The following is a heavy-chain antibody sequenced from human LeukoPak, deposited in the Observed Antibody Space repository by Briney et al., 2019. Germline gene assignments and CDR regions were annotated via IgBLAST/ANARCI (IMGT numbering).Heavy chain of an antibody. CDR3: ARGDSIAAAGHNWFDP. CDR2: MNPSSGNT. J-gene: IGHJ5*02. D-gene: IGHD6-13*01. V-gene: IGHV1-8*01. CDR1: GYTFTSYD. Sequence: ASVKVSCRASGYTFTSYDINWVRQATGQGFEWVGWMNPSSGNTGYAQKFQGRVTMTRNTSISTAYMELSSLRSEDTAVYYCARGDSIAAAGHNWFDPWGQGTLVTVSS.